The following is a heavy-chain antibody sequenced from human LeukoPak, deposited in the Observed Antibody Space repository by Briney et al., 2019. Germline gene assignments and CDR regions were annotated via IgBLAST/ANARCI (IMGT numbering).Heavy chain of an antibody. J-gene: IGHJ4*02. Sequence: GRSLRLSCAASGFTFSSYGMHWVRQALGKGLEWVAVIWYDGSNKYYADSVKGRFTISRDNSKNTLYLQMNSLRAEDTAVYYCARRAAAGTRSYFDYWGQGTLVTVSS. V-gene: IGHV3-33*01. CDR2: IWYDGSNK. CDR1: GFTFSSYG. CDR3: ARRAAAGTRSYFDY. D-gene: IGHD6-13*01.